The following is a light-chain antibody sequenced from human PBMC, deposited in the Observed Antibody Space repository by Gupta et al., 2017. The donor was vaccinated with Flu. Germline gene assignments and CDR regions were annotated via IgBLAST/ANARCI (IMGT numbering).Light chain of an antibody. V-gene: IGKV2-30*01. CDR1: QGLVYSDGNTY. Sequence: VTLGQPASISCRSSQGLVYSDGNTYLHWFQQRPGQSPRRLIYQVSYRDSGVPDRFSGSGSGTEFTLKISRVEAEDVGIYFCMQGANWPWAFGQGTTVEIK. CDR2: QVS. J-gene: IGKJ1*01. CDR3: MQGANWPWA.